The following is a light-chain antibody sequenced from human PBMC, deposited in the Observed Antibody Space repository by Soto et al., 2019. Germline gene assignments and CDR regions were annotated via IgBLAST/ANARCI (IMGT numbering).Light chain of an antibody. J-gene: IGLJ3*02. CDR2: EDN. CDR3: CSYAGSRTWV. Sequence: QSALTQPASVSGSPGQSITISCTGASSDVGSFNLVSWYQHHPGKAPKLMIYEDNKRPSGVSNRFSGSRSGNMASLTISGLQAEDEADYYCCSYAGSRTWVFGGGTKVTVL. CDR1: SSDVGSFNL. V-gene: IGLV2-23*01.